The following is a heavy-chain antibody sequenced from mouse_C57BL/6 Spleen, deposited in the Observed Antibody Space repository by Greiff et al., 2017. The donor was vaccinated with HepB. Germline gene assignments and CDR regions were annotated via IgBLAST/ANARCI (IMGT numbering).Heavy chain of an antibody. CDR2: INPSNGGT. CDR3: AKDRQLRLNYFDY. V-gene: IGHV1-53*01. Sequence: VQLQQPGTELVKPGASVKLSCKASGYTFTSYWMHWVKQRPGQGLEWIGNINPSNGGTNYNEKFKSKATLTVDKSSSTAYMQLSSLTSEDSAVYYCAKDRQLRLNYFDYWGQGTTLTVSS. D-gene: IGHD3-2*02. CDR1: GYTFTSYW. J-gene: IGHJ2*01.